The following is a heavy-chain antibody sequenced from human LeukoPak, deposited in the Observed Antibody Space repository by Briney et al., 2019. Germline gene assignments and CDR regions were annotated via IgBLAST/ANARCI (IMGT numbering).Heavy chain of an antibody. CDR3: ARGSPCGGKGDY. J-gene: IGHJ4*02. V-gene: IGHV4-34*01. D-gene: IGHD4-23*01. Sequence: PSETLSLTCAVYGGSFSGYYWSWIRQPPGKGLEWIGKINHSGSSNYNPSLESGVTISVDTSKNQYSLKLSSVTAADTAVYYCARGSPCGGKGDYWGQGNLVTVSS. CDR2: INHSGSS. CDR1: GGSFSGYY.